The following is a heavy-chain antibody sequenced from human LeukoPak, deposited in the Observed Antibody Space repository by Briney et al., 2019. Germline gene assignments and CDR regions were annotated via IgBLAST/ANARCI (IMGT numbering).Heavy chain of an antibody. Sequence: SETLSLTCTVSGGSNSSYYWSWIRQPPGKGLEWIGYIYYSGSTNYNPSLKSRVTISVDTSKNQFSLKLSSVTAADTAVYYCARDIRGRIGWFDPWGQGTLVTVSS. CDR1: GGSNSSYY. V-gene: IGHV4-59*01. CDR2: IYYSGST. CDR3: ARDIRGRIGWFDP. J-gene: IGHJ5*02.